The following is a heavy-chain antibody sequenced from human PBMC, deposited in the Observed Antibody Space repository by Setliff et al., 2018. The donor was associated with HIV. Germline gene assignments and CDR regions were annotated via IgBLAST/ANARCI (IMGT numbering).Heavy chain of an antibody. CDR1: GDSIRRSPYY. V-gene: IGHV4-39*01. CDR2: IYRNGTT. J-gene: IGHJ4*02. CDR3: VRGVFYDYWSGFEGLYYFDV. D-gene: IGHD3-3*01. Sequence: KTSETLSLTCSVSGDSIRRSPYYWGWIRQSPGQGLEWFGGIYRNGTTHYSPSLKSRGTISIDTSKDQFSLKLKSVSAADTAVYYCVRGVFYDYWSGFEGLYYFDVWGRGTPVTVSS.